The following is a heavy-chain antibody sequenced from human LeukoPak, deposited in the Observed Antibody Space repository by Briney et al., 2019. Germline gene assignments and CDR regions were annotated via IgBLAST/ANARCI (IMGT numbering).Heavy chain of an antibody. CDR3: AKAKGYSSSWYPGY. D-gene: IGHD6-13*01. Sequence: GGSLRLSCAASGFTFSSYAMSWVRQAPGKGLEWVSAISGSGGSTYYADSVKGRFTISRDNSKNTLYLQMSSLRAEDTAVYYCAKAKGYSSSWYPGYWGQGTLVTVSS. CDR1: GFTFSSYA. CDR2: ISGSGGST. J-gene: IGHJ4*02. V-gene: IGHV3-23*01.